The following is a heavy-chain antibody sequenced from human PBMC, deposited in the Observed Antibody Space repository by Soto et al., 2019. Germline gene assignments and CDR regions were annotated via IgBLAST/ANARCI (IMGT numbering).Heavy chain of an antibody. J-gene: IGHJ6*02. CDR1: GDTFMNYA. CDR2: IIPLFGSP. V-gene: IGHV1-69*01. D-gene: IGHD6-19*01. Sequence: QVLLVQSGAEVAKPGSSVKVSCKASGDTFMNYAMSWVRQGPRQGLEWMGGIIPLFGSPKYAQKFQDRVKITADESTSTVYMEVSSLRADDTGVYYCARGQVAGNFYYYGMDVWGQGTTVTVS. CDR3: ARGQVAGNFYYYGMDV.